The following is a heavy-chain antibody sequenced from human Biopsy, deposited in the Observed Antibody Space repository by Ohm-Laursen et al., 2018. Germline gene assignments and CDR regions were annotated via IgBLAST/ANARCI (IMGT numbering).Heavy chain of an antibody. D-gene: IGHD3-10*01. Sequence: GSLRLSCAASGFTFSASAVHWVRQASGKGLEWVGRIRSKAKSYATAYVASVTGRFTISRDDSKNTTYLQMNSLKTEDTAVYYCTREGAGFDNWGQGTLVTVSS. V-gene: IGHV3-73*01. CDR1: GFTFSASA. CDR2: IRSKAKSYAT. CDR3: TREGAGFDN. J-gene: IGHJ4*02.